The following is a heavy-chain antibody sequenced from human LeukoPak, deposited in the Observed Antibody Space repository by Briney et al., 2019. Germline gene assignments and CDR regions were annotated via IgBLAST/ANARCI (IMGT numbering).Heavy chain of an antibody. J-gene: IGHJ4*02. D-gene: IGHD5-18*01. CDR1: GYTFTDYY. CDR3: ARGYSYGLTYYFDY. CDR2: INPNSGGT. V-gene: IGHV1-2*02. Sequence: ASVKVSCKTSGYTFTDYYMHWVRQAPGQGLEWMGWINPNSGGTNYAQKFQGRVTMTRDTSISTAYMELSRLRSDDTAVYYCARGYSYGLTYYFDYWGQGTLVTVSS.